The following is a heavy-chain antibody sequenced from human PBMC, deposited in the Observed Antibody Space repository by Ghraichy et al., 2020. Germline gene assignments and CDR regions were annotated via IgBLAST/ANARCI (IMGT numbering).Heavy chain of an antibody. CDR2: IKGDGTER. CDR1: GFTFSTYW. D-gene: IGHD6-13*01. V-gene: IGHV3-7*03. Sequence: LSLTCEASGFTFSTYWVTWVRQAPGRGLEWLANIKGDGTERYYADSLKGRFTISRDNAKNSLFLQMDSLRAEDTAVYYCARESRDRPAVGTFDYWGQGTLVTVSS. CDR3: ARESRDRPAVGTFDY. J-gene: IGHJ4*02.